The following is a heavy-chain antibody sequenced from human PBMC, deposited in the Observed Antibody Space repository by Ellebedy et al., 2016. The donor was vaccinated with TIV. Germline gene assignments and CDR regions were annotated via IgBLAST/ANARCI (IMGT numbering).Heavy chain of an antibody. Sequence: PGGSLRLSCAASGFTFTDYYMSWIRQAPAKGLERVSFISSRWSTIYYADSLNGRFTLPRDNSKDSLYRQMNSLRAEDTAVYFCARQAPQGNRGDGTYYDAFDIWGQGTMVTVSS. V-gene: IGHV3-11*04. CDR2: ISSRWSTI. CDR3: ARQAPQGNRGDGTYYDAFDI. J-gene: IGHJ3*02. CDR1: GFTFTDYY. D-gene: IGHD2-15*01.